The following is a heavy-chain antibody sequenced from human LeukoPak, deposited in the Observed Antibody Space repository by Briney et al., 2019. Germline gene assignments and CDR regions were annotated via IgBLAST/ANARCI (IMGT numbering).Heavy chain of an antibody. CDR3: TGDLPY. Sequence: GGSLGLFCAASGFTFSSYSMNWVRQAPGKGLEWVSYISSSSSTIYYADSVKGRFTISRDNAKNSLFLQMNSLRDEDTAVYYCTGDLPYWGQGTLVTVSS. CDR1: GFTFSSYS. V-gene: IGHV3-48*02. CDR2: ISSSSSTI. J-gene: IGHJ4*02.